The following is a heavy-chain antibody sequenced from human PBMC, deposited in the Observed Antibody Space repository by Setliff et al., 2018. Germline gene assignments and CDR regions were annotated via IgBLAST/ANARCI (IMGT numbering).Heavy chain of an antibody. J-gene: IGHJ4*02. CDR2: INAGNGNT. V-gene: IGHV1-3*01. CDR3: ARDRGPDTAMEISDY. Sequence: ASVKVSCKASGYTFTSYAMHWVRQAPGQRLEWMGWINAGNGNTKYSQKFQGRVTITADKSTSTAYMELSSLRSEDTAVYYCARDRGPDTAMEISDYWGQGTLVTVSS. CDR1: GYTFTSYA. D-gene: IGHD5-18*01.